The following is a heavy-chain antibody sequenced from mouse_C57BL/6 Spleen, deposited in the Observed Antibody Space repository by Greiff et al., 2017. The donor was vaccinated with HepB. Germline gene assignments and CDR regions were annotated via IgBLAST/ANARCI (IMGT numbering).Heavy chain of an antibody. CDR2: IDPNSGGT. CDR3: ARSNDYDVGGYFDV. V-gene: IGHV1-72*01. Sequence: VQLQQSGAELVKPGASVKLSCKASGYTFTSYWMHWVKQRPGRGLEWIGRIDPNSGGTKYNEKFKSKATLTVDKPSSTAYTQLSSLTPEDSAVYYCARSNDYDVGGYFDVWGTGTTVTVSS. J-gene: IGHJ1*03. D-gene: IGHD2-4*01. CDR1: GYTFTSYW.